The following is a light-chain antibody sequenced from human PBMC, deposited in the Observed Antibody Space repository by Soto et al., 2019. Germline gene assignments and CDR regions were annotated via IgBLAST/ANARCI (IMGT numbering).Light chain of an antibody. V-gene: IGKV3-11*01. Sequence: EIVLTQSPATLSLSPGERATLSCRASQSVSSYLACYQQKPGQAPRLLIYDASNRATGIPARFSGSGSGTDFTLTISSLEPEDFAVYCCQQRSNWPWTFGQGTQVEI. CDR1: QSVSSY. CDR3: QQRSNWPWT. CDR2: DAS. J-gene: IGKJ1*01.